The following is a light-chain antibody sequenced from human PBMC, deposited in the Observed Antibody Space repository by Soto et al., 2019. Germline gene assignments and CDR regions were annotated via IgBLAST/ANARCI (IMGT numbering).Light chain of an antibody. J-gene: IGKJ5*01. CDR1: QSISRW. CDR3: KQFNSYHIN. Sequence: DIHMTQSPATLSAAVGDRVTLTCLASQSISRWLTWYQQKPGKATKLLIYEASNLESGVTSRFSGSGSGTEFTITIGGMHHDDFATYYCKQFNSYHINCGHGQRRAIK. CDR2: EAS. V-gene: IGKV1-5*01.